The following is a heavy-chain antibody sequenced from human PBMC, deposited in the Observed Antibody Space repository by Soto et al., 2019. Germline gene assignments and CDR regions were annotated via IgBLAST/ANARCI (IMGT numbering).Heavy chain of an antibody. D-gene: IGHD3-10*01. CDR1: GYTFTSYG. Sequence: ASVKVSCKASGYTFTSYGISWVRQAPGQGLEWMGWISAYNGNTNYAQKLQGRVTMTTDTSTSTAYMELRSLRSDDTAVYYCARIMGDYYGSGQFYYYGMDVWGQGTTVTVSS. CDR3: ARIMGDYYGSGQFYYYGMDV. V-gene: IGHV1-18*01. CDR2: ISAYNGNT. J-gene: IGHJ6*02.